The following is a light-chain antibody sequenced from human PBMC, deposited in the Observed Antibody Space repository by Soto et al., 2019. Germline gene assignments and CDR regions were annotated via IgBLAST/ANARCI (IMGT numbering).Light chain of an antibody. J-gene: IGLJ1*01. V-gene: IGLV2-14*01. CDR3: SSFTSSGTFYV. CDR1: SSDVGAHNY. CDR2: EVS. Sequence: QSVLTQPASVSGSPGQSITISCTGTSSDVGAHNYVSWYQQHPGKAPKLIIYEVSNRPSGVSNRFSGSKSGNTASLTISGLQADDEAAYHCSSFTSSGTFYVFGTGTQLTVL.